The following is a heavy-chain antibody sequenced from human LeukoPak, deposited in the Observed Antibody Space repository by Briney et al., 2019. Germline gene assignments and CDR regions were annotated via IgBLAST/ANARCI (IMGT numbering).Heavy chain of an antibody. CDR1: GYTSTNEP. J-gene: IGHJ4*02. CDR3: ARGRPLWDL. CDR2: INTHTGNP. D-gene: IGHD5-18*01. Sequence: ATVKVSCKSYGYTSTNEPLNWVRQAPGQGLEWMGWINTHTGNPTYAQGFTDRFVFSLDTSVSTAHLQITNLKTDDTAVYYCARGRPLWDLWGQGTLVTVSS. V-gene: IGHV7-4-1*02.